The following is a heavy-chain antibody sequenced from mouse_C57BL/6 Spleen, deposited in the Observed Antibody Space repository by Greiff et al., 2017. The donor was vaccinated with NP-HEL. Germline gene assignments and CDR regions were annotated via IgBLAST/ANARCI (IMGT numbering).Heavy chain of an antibody. D-gene: IGHD2-2*01. Sequence: QVQLQQPGAELVKPGASVKLSCKASGYTFTSYWMQWVKQRPGQGLEWIGEIDPSDSYTNYNQKFKGKATLTVDTSSSTAYMQRSSLTSEDSAVYYCARRDLYGYDYYYAMDYWGQGTSVTVSS. J-gene: IGHJ4*01. CDR3: ARRDLYGYDYYYAMDY. CDR2: IDPSDSYT. CDR1: GYTFTSYW. V-gene: IGHV1-50*01.